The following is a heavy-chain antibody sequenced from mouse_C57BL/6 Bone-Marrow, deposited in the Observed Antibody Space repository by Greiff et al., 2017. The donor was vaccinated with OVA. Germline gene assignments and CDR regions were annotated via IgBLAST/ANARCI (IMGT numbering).Heavy chain of an antibody. V-gene: IGHV1-64*01. Sequence: QVQLKQPGAELVKPGASVKLSCKASGYTFTSYWMHWVKQRPGQGLEWIGMIHPNSGSTNYNEKFKSKATLTVDKSSSTAYMQLSSLTSEDSAVYYCEREDWLYYYAMDYWGQGTSVTVSS. CDR2: IHPNSGST. CDR3: EREDWLYYYAMDY. J-gene: IGHJ4*01. D-gene: IGHD1-2*01. CDR1: GYTFTSYW.